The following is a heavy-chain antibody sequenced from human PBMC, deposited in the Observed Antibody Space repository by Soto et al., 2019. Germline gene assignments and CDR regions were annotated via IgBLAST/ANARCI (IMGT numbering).Heavy chain of an antibody. Sequence: SETLSLTCAVYGGSLSGYYWSWIRQPPGKGLEWIGEINHSGSTNYNPSLKSRVTISVDTSKNQFSLKLSSVTAADTAVYYCAGSRYGSGRPNFDYWGQGTLVTVSS. CDR3: AGSRYGSGRPNFDY. CDR2: INHSGST. D-gene: IGHD3-10*01. V-gene: IGHV4-34*01. J-gene: IGHJ4*02. CDR1: GGSLSGYY.